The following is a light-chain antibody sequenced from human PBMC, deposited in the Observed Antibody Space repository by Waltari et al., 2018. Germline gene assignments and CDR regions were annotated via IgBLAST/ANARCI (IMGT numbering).Light chain of an antibody. J-gene: IGKJ1*01. CDR2: SAS. Sequence: DIVIXQXPATXSVSPGETATLSCRASQSVVTNVAWYQPKPGQAPRLLIYSASTRATGIPARFXXSXXXXEXXLXXXSLXSXXFXVXXCQXYXXXLXXXFGQ. CDR1: QSVVTN. V-gene: IGKV3-15*01. CDR3: QXYXXXLXXX.